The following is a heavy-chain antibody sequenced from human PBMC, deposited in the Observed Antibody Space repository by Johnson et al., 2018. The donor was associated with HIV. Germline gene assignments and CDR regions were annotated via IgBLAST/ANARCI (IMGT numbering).Heavy chain of an antibody. V-gene: IGHV3-30-3*01. Sequence: QVQLVESGGGLVQPGGSLRLSCAASGFTVSSNYMNWVRQAPGKGLEWVAVISYDGSNKYYADSVKGRFTISRDNSKNTLYLQMNSLRAEDTAVYYCARAPEVRGIDAFDIWGQGTMVTVS. CDR1: GFTVSSNY. J-gene: IGHJ3*02. D-gene: IGHD3-10*01. CDR2: ISYDGSNK. CDR3: ARAPEVRGIDAFDI.